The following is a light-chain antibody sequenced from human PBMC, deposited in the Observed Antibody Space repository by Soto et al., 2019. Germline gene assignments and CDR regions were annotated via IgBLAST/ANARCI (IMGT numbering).Light chain of an antibody. J-gene: IGKJ3*01. CDR1: PSVSSSY. V-gene: IGKV3-20*01. CDR3: QEYGSSPRIT. Sequence: EIVLTQSPGTLSLSPGERATLSCRASPSVSSSYLAWYQQKPVQAPRLLIYGASSRATGIPDRFIVSGSGTDFTLTISRLEPEDFAVYYCQEYGSSPRITFGPGTKADIK. CDR2: GAS.